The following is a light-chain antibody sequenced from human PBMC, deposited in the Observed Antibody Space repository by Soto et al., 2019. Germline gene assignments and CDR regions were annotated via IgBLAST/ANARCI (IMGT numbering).Light chain of an antibody. CDR3: PQRSDWPRFT. Sequence: EIVLTQSPATLSLSPGERATLSCRASQSVSSYLAWYQQKPGQAPRLLIDDTSNRATGIPARFSGSGSGTDFTLTISSLEPEDFAVYYRPQRSDWPRFTFGPGTKVDIK. CDR2: DTS. J-gene: IGKJ3*01. CDR1: QSVSSY. V-gene: IGKV3-11*01.